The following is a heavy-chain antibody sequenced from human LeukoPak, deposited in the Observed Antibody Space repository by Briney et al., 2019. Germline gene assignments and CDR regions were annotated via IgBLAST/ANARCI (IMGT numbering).Heavy chain of an antibody. CDR3: ARRYSSSGSYSPVDY. J-gene: IGHJ4*02. CDR2: INPSGDTT. V-gene: IGHV1-46*01. Sequence: ASVKVSCKASGYTFTSYYMHWVRQAPAQGLERMGIINPSGDTTSYAQKFQGRVTMTRDTSTSTVYMELSSLRSEDTAVYYCARRYSSSGSYSPVDYWGQGTLVTVSS. CDR1: GYTFTSYY. D-gene: IGHD1-26*01.